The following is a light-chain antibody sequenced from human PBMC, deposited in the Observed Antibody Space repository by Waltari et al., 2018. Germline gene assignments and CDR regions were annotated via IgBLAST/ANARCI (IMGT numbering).Light chain of an antibody. CDR1: QSVSSS. CDR2: GAS. CDR3: QQYDNWPLL. V-gene: IGKV3-15*01. Sequence: EIVMTQSPATLSVSQGDRATRSCRASQSVSSSLAWYQQKPGQAPRLLFYGASIRATGIPVRFSGSGSGTDFTLTIDSVQSEDFPVYYCQQYDNWPLLFGQGTKVEIK. J-gene: IGKJ1*01.